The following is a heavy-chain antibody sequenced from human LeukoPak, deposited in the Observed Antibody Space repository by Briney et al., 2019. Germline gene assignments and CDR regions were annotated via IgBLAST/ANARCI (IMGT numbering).Heavy chain of an antibody. D-gene: IGHD5-18*01. CDR1: GFTFSTYA. Sequence: PGGSLRLSCSASGFTFSTYAMHWVRQAPGKGLEYVSAITSNGDTTYYTDSVKGRFTISRGNSKNTLYLQMSSMRAEDTAVYYCANSLGYSYGHNYWGQGTLVTVSS. CDR2: ITSNGDTT. J-gene: IGHJ4*02. V-gene: IGHV3-64D*06. CDR3: ANSLGYSYGHNY.